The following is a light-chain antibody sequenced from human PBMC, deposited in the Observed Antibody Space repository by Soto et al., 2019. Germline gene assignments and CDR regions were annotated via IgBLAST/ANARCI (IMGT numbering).Light chain of an antibody. CDR3: QQYGSLPHT. CDR1: QSVSSSY. Sequence: EIVLTQSPGTLSLSPGERATLSCRASQSVSSSYLAWYQQKPGQAPMLLIYGASSRATGIPDRFSGSGSGTDFTLTISRLEPEDFAVYYCQQYGSLPHTFGQGTKLEIK. J-gene: IGKJ2*01. V-gene: IGKV3-20*01. CDR2: GAS.